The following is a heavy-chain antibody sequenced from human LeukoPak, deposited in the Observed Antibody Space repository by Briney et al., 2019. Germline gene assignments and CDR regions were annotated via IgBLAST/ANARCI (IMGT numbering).Heavy chain of an antibody. CDR1: GFTFSSYW. V-gene: IGHV3-21*01. D-gene: IGHD6-13*01. J-gene: IGHJ4*02. CDR3: XXXXPSSWSPYCFDY. CDR2: ISSSSSYI. Sequence: PGGSLRLSCAASGFTFSSYWMHWVRQAPGKGLEWVSSISSSSSYIYYADSVKGRFTISRDNAKNSLYLQMNSLRAEDTAVYYXXXXXPSSWSPYCFDYWGQGTLVTVSS.